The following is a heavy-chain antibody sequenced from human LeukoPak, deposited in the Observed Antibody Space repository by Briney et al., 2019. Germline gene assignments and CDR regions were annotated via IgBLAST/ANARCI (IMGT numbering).Heavy chain of an antibody. V-gene: IGHV4-30-4*08. Sequence: SQTLSLTCTVSGGSISSGDYYWSWIRQPPGKGLEWIGYIYYSGSTYYNPSLKSRVTISVDTSKNQFSLKLSSVTAADTAVYYCARGGGYCSSTSCHPYYFDYWGQGTLVTVSS. CDR3: ARGGGYCSSTSCHPYYFDY. CDR2: IYYSGST. CDR1: GGSISSGDYY. D-gene: IGHD2-2*01. J-gene: IGHJ4*02.